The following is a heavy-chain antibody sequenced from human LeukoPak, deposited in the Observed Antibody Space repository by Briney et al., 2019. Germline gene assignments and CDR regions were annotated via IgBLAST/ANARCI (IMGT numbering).Heavy chain of an antibody. CDR2: IYTSGST. CDR1: GGSISSGSYY. D-gene: IGHD3-10*01. V-gene: IGHV4-61*02. CDR3: ARDAHPYGSGSYLFDY. J-gene: IGHJ4*02. Sequence: SETLSLTCTVSGGSISSGSYYWSWIRQPAGKGLEWIGRIYTSGSTNYNPSLKSRVTISVDTSKNQFSLKLSSVTAADTAVYYCARDAHPYGSGSYLFDYWGQGTLVTVSS.